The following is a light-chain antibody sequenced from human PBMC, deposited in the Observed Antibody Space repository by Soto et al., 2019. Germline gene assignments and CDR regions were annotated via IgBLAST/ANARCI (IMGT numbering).Light chain of an antibody. CDR1: SSNIGAGYG. V-gene: IGLV1-40*01. J-gene: IGLJ3*02. CDR3: QSYDSSRGGWV. Sequence: QSVLTQPPSVSGAPGQRVTISCTGSSSNIGAGYGVHWYQQLPGTAPKLLIYTNNNRPSGVPDRFSGSKSGTSASLAITGLLAEDEAAYYCQSYDSSRGGWVFGGGTQLTVL. CDR2: TNN.